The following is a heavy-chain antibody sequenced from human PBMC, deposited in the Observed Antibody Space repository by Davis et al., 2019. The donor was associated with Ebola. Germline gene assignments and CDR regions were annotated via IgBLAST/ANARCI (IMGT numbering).Heavy chain of an antibody. J-gene: IGHJ4*02. D-gene: IGHD1-26*01. CDR1: GFTFSDYY. CDR2: ISSSGSSI. CDR3: ARVSDVDSGSLYRASDY. Sequence: GGSLRLSCAASGFTFSDYYMNWIRQAPGKGLECISYISSSGSSIYYADSVKGRFTISRDNAKNSLYLQMNSLRAEDTAVYYCARVSDVDSGSLYRASDYWGQGTLVTVSS. V-gene: IGHV3-11*04.